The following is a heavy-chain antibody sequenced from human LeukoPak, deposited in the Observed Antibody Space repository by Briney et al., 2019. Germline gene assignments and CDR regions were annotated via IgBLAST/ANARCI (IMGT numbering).Heavy chain of an antibody. D-gene: IGHD6-6*01. CDR2: ISYDGSNK. Sequence: GGSLRLSCAASGFTFSSYAMHWVRQAPGKGLEWVAVISYDGSNKYYADSVKGRFTISRDNSKNTLYLQMNGLRAEDTAVYYCAKDLVGASIAARTYFDYWGQGTLVTVSS. CDR3: AKDLVGASIAARTYFDY. J-gene: IGHJ4*02. CDR1: GFTFSSYA. V-gene: IGHV3-30-3*02.